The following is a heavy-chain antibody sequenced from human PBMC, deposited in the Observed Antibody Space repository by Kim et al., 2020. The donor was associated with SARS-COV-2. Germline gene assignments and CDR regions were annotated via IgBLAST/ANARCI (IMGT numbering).Heavy chain of an antibody. CDR2: ISGSGGST. J-gene: IGHJ6*02. V-gene: IGHV3-23*01. D-gene: IGHD1-26*01. Sequence: GGSLRLSCAASGFTFSSYAMSWVRQAPGKGLEWVSAISGSGGSTYYADSVKGRFTISRDNSKNTLYLQMNSLRAEDTAVYYCANDGMVGVFYYYYGMDVWGQGTMVTVSS. CDR1: GFTFSSYA. CDR3: ANDGMVGVFYYYYGMDV.